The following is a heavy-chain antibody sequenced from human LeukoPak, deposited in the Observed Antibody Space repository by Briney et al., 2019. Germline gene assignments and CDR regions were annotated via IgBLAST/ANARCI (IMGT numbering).Heavy chain of an antibody. J-gene: IGHJ1*01. CDR2: INHSGST. D-gene: IGHD6-19*01. CDR3: ARGWAVAGTGYFQH. Sequence: SETLSLTCAVYGGSFSGYYWSWIRQPPGKGQEWIGEINHSGSTNYNPSLKSRVTISVDTSKNQFSLKLSSVTAADTAVYYCARGWAVAGTGYFQHWGQGTLVTVSS. V-gene: IGHV4-34*01. CDR1: GGSFSGYY.